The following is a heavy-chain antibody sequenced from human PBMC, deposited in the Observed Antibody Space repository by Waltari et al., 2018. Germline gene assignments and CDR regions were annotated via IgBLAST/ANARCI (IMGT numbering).Heavy chain of an antibody. CDR1: GGSISSGRYY. CDR2: IYTSGST. CDR3: ARFTVVTLPVDAFDI. V-gene: IGHV4-61*02. D-gene: IGHD2-15*01. J-gene: IGHJ3*02. Sequence: QVQLQESGPGLVKPSQTLSLTCTVSGGSISSGRYYWSWIRQPAGKGLEWSVRIYTSGSTNYNPSRTSRVTISVDTSKNQFSRTLSSVTAADTSVYYCARFTVVTLPVDAFDIWGQGTMVTVSS.